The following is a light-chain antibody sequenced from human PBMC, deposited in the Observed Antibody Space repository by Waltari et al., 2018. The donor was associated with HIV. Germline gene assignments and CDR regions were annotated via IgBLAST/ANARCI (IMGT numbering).Light chain of an antibody. J-gene: IGLJ3*02. CDR1: SGNIARDY. Sequence: NFMLTQPQSVSDSPGKTVTISCTRSSGNIARDYLHWYQHRPGSAPSLVIYEDNQRPSGVPGRFSGSIDTSSNSASLTISGLEPEDEAFYYCQSCYNTYRVFGGGTKLTVL. CDR3: QSCYNTYRV. CDR2: EDN. V-gene: IGLV6-57*03.